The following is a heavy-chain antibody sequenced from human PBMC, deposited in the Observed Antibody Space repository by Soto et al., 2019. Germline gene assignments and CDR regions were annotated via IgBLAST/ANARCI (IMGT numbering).Heavy chain of an antibody. V-gene: IGHV1-18*01. D-gene: IGHD3-10*01. Sequence: GASVKVSCKASGYTFTSYGISWVRQAPGQGLEWMGWISAYNGNTNYAQKLQGRVTMTTDTSTSTAYMELRSLRSDDTAVYYCARGRSAYGSGSYFASGDLPEYFDYWGQGTLVTVSS. J-gene: IGHJ4*02. CDR2: ISAYNGNT. CDR1: GYTFTSYG. CDR3: ARGRSAYGSGSYFASGDLPEYFDY.